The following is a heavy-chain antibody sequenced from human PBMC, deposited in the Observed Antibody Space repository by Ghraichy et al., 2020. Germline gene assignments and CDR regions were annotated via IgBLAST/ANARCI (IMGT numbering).Heavy chain of an antibody. CDR3: ASLTGTGTGHFDY. CDR2: VYYSGST. D-gene: IGHD6-13*01. J-gene: IGHJ4*02. V-gene: IGHV4-59*01. Sequence: SQTLSLTCTVSGGSISSYYWSWIRPPPGKGLEWIGYVYYSGSTNYTPSVKSRVTLSLDTSKKPFSLKLSSVTAADTAVYYCASLTGTGTGHFDYWGQGTLVTVAS. CDR1: GGSISSYY.